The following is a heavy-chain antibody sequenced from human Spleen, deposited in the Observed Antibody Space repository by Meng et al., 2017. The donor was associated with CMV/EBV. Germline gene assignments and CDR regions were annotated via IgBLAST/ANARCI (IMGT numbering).Heavy chain of an antibody. Sequence: ASVKVSCKASGYTFTSHHVHWVRQAPGQGLEWMGIINPSGGNTKYAQKFQGRVNMTRDTSTSTVYMELRSLRSDDTAVYYCARDLIYYYDTRDAFDIWGQGTMVTVSS. J-gene: IGHJ3*02. D-gene: IGHD3-22*01. CDR3: ARDLIYYYDTRDAFDI. CDR1: GYTFTSHH. V-gene: IGHV1-46*01. CDR2: INPSGGNT.